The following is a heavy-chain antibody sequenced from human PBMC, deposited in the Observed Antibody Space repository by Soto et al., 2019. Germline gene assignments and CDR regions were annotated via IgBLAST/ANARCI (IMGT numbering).Heavy chain of an antibody. D-gene: IGHD6-13*01. CDR2: INANTGNP. Sequence: ASVKVSCKASGYTFTSYAMNWVRQAPGQGLEWMGWINANTGNPTYAQGFTGRFVFSLDTSVSTAYLQICSLKAEDTAVYYCARGPQQLVRGAYYYYYGMDVWGQGTTVTVSS. CDR1: GYTFTSYA. CDR3: ARGPQQLVRGAYYYYYGMDV. V-gene: IGHV7-4-1*01. J-gene: IGHJ6*02.